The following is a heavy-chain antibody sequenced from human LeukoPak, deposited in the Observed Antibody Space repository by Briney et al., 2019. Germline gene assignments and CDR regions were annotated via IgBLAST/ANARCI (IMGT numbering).Heavy chain of an antibody. D-gene: IGHD4-17*01. CDR2: ISYDGSNK. Sequence: GGSLRLSCAASGFTFSSYAMSWVRQAPGKGLEWVAVISYDGSNKYYADSVKGRFTISRDNSKNTLYLQMNSLRAEDTAVYYCAKDPDDYGDYVVPRINWFDPWGQGTLVTVSS. CDR1: GFTFSSYA. J-gene: IGHJ5*02. V-gene: IGHV3-30*18. CDR3: AKDPDDYGDYVVPRINWFDP.